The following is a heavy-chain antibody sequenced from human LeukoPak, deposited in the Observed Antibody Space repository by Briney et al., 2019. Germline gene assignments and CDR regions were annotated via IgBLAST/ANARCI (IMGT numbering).Heavy chain of an antibody. CDR1: GDSISSGYY. D-gene: IGHD3-22*01. V-gene: IGHV4-38-2*02. CDR2: IYHIVIT. CDR3: ARDYYDSSGPYYFAY. J-gene: IGHJ4*02. Sequence: SETLSLTCTVSGDSISSGYYWGWIRQPPGKGREWIGIIYHIVITYYNPSLKSRVTISVDTSKNQFSMKLSSVTAADTAVYYCARDYYDSSGPYYFAYWGEGSLVTVSS.